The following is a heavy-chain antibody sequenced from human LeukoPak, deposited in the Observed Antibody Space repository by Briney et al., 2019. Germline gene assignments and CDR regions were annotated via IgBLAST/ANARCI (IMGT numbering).Heavy chain of an antibody. CDR3: ARDRDTEGSDY. V-gene: IGHV1-18*01. D-gene: IGHD3-10*01. J-gene: IGHJ4*02. CDR2: ISVYNGNT. Sequence: ASVKVSCKASGYTFTSYGISWVRQAPGQGLEWMGWISVYNGNTKYAQNLQGRVTMTTDTSTSTAYMELRSLRSDDTAVYYCARDRDTEGSDYWGLGTLVTVSS. CDR1: GYTFTSYG.